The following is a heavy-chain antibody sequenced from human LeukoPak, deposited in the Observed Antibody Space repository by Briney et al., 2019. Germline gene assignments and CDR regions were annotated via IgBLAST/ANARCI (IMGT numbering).Heavy chain of an antibody. CDR3: ARLEGPDGYFQY. Sequence: SETLSLTCTVSGYSISSGYYWGWIRQPPGKGLEWIGSIYRGGNTYYNPSLRSRLTLSIDTSKNQFSLKLSSVTAADTAVYYCARLEGPDGYFQYLGQGTLVTASS. CDR1: GYSISSGYY. D-gene: IGHD1-1*01. CDR2: IYRGGNT. V-gene: IGHV4-38-2*02. J-gene: IGHJ1*01.